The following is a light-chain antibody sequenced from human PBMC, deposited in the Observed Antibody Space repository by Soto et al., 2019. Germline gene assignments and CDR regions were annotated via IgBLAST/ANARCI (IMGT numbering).Light chain of an antibody. CDR3: TSYTSNSTRV. V-gene: IGLV2-14*03. J-gene: IGLJ3*02. CDR2: DVS. CDR1: SSDVGAYNY. Sequence: QSVLTQPASVSGSPGQSITISCTGTSSDVGAYNYVSWYRQHPGKAPKLMIYDVSYRPSGVSDRFSGSKSGNTASLTISGLQAEDEADYYCTSYTSNSTRVFGGGTKVTVL.